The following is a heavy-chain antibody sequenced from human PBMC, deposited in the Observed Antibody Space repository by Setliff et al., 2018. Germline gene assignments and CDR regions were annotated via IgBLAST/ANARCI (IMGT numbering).Heavy chain of an antibody. CDR3: VRDRWKVVVNRGDDAFDL. CDR1: GFTFSSYW. CDR2: IKQDGSEK. D-gene: IGHD2-15*01. V-gene: IGHV3-7*01. J-gene: IGHJ3*01. Sequence: GESLKISCAASGFTFSSYWMSWVRQAPGKGLEWVANIKQDGSEKYYADSVKGRFTISRDNSKNTLSLQMDSLRAEDTAVYYCVRDRWKVVVNRGDDAFDLWGQGTMVTVSS.